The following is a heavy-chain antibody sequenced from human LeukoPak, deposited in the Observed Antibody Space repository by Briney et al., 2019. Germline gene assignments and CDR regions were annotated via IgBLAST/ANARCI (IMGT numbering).Heavy chain of an antibody. J-gene: IGHJ3*02. CDR1: GFTDSSKY. Sequence: GGSLRLSCAASGFTDSSKYMSWVRQTPGKGLQWVALIYSSGDAYTPDSVKGRFTISRDDSENTLYLQMNSLRAEDTAVYYCARHRYYDSSVYYYVKDAFDIWGQGTMVAVSS. V-gene: IGHV3-66*04. CDR2: IYSSGDA. D-gene: IGHD3-22*01. CDR3: ARHRYYDSSVYYYVKDAFDI.